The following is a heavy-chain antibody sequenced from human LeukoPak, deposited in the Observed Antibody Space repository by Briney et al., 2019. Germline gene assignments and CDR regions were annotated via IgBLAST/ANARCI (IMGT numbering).Heavy chain of an antibody. CDR1: GYSISSGYY. CDR3: ARGNWGADGFDP. D-gene: IGHD7-27*01. Sequence: SETLSLTCTVSGYSISSGYYWGWIRQPPGKGLEWIGSIYHSGSTYYNPSLKSRVTISVDTSKNQFSLKLSSVTAADTAVYYCARGNWGADGFDPWGQGTLVTVSS. V-gene: IGHV4-38-2*02. CDR2: IYHSGST. J-gene: IGHJ5*02.